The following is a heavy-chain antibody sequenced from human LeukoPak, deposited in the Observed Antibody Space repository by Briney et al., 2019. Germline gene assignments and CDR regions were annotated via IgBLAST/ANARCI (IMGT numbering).Heavy chain of an antibody. Sequence: PSETLSLTCDVSGDSISSGDYFWSWIRQPPGKGLEWIGYIYHSGSAHYNPSLKSRVTISIDTSKNQFSLVVSSVTAADTAVYYCAGGVNLVTTASDAFDMWGQGTMVTVSS. D-gene: IGHD4-17*01. J-gene: IGHJ3*02. CDR3: AGGVNLVTTASDAFDM. CDR1: GDSISSGDYF. V-gene: IGHV4-30-4*01. CDR2: IYHSGSA.